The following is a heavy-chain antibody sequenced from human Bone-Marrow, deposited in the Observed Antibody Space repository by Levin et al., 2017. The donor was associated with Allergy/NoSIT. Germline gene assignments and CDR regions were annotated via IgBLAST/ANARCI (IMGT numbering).Heavy chain of an antibody. J-gene: IGHJ4*02. CDR3: ARDAVPAPRNPFNCTNGVWKGLFDY. CDR2: ISSSGSTI. D-gene: IGHD2-8*01. CDR1: GFTFSDYY. V-gene: IGHV3-11*01. Sequence: GGSLRLSCAASGFTFSDYYMSWIRQAPGKGLEWVSYISSSGSTIYYADSVKGRFTISRDNAKNSLYLQMNSLRAEDTAVYYCARDAVPAPRNPFNCTNGVWKGLFDYWGQGTLVTVSS.